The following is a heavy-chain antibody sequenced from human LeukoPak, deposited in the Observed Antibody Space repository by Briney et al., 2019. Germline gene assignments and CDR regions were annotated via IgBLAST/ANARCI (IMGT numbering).Heavy chain of an antibody. J-gene: IGHJ4*02. V-gene: IGHV4-34*01. Sequence: SETLSLTCAVYGGSFSGYYWSWIRQPPGKGLEWIGEINHSGSTNYNPSLKSRVTISVDTSKNQFSLKLSSVTAADTAVYYCATSVGTTGTTWGQGTLVIVSS. D-gene: IGHD1-1*01. CDR2: INHSGST. CDR1: GGSFSGYY. CDR3: ATSVGTTGTT.